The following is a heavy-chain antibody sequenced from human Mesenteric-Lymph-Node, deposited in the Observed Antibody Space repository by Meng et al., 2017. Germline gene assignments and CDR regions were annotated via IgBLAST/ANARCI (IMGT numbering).Heavy chain of an antibody. V-gene: IGHV1-24*01. Sequence: ASVKVSCKVSGYTLTELSMHWVRQAPGKGLEWMGGFDPEDGETIYAQKFQGRVTMTEDTSTDTAYMELSSLRSEDTAVYYCATDYYDSGPEVGYYYYGMDVWGQGTRVTGYS. D-gene: IGHD3-22*01. CDR1: GYTLTELS. J-gene: IGHJ6*02. CDR3: ATDYYDSGPEVGYYYYGMDV. CDR2: FDPEDGET.